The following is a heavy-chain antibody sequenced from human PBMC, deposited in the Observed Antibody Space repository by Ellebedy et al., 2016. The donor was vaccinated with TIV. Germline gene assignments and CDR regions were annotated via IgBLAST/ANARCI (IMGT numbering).Heavy chain of an antibody. V-gene: IGHV3-7*04. Sequence: GESLKISXAASGFTFSSYWMSWVRQAPGKGLEWVANIKQDGSEKYYVDSVKGRFTISRDNAKNSLYLQMNSLRAEDTAVYYCARVYYGDYYYYYGMDVWGQGTTVTVSS. CDR1: GFTFSSYW. J-gene: IGHJ6*02. D-gene: IGHD4-17*01. CDR2: IKQDGSEK. CDR3: ARVYYGDYYYYYGMDV.